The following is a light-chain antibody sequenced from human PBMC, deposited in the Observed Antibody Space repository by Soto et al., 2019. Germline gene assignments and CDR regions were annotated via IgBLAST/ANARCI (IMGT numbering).Light chain of an antibody. Sequence: QSALTQPASVSGSTGQSITISCTGARSDVGAYNYVSWFQQHPGKAPKLMIYEVSDRPSGVSNRFSGSKSGNTASLTISGLQGEYEADYYCSSYISSATYTYGFGAGTRSPS. V-gene: IGLV2-14*01. J-gene: IGLJ1*01. CDR1: RSDVGAYNY. CDR2: EVS. CDR3: SSYISSATYTYG.